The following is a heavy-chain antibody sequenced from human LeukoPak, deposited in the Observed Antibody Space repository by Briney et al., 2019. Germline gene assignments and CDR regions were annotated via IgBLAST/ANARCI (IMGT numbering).Heavy chain of an antibody. Sequence: SVKVSCKASGGTFSSYTISWVRQAPGQGLEWMGRIIPILGIANYAQKFQGRVTITADKSTSTAYMELSSLRSEDTAVYYCARDSSAYYYDSSGYYLGIKSYYFDYWGQGTLVTVSS. J-gene: IGHJ4*02. CDR2: IIPILGIA. CDR3: ARDSSAYYYDSSGYYLGIKSYYFDY. D-gene: IGHD3-22*01. CDR1: GGTFSSYT. V-gene: IGHV1-69*04.